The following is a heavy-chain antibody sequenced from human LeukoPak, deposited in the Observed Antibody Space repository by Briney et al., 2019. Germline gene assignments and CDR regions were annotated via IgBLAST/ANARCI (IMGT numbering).Heavy chain of an antibody. V-gene: IGHV3-21*01. J-gene: IGHJ4*02. CDR3: ASIVAAAGKGGDY. D-gene: IGHD6-13*01. CDR1: GFTFSSYS. Sequence: GGSLRLSCAASGFTFSSYSMNWVRQAPGKGLEWVSSISSSSSYIYYADSVKGRFTISRDNAKNSLYLQMNGLRAEDTAVYYCASIVAAAGKGGDYWGQGTLVTVSS. CDR2: ISSSSSYI.